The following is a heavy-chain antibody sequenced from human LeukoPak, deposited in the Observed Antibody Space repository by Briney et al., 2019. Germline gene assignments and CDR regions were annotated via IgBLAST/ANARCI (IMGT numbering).Heavy chain of an antibody. V-gene: IGHV3-30*18. D-gene: IGHD2-15*01. J-gene: IGHJ4*02. CDR1: GFDFSDFG. CDR2: TSNDGSSK. CDR3: AKQGGRGCSGVDH. Sequence: PGRSLRLSCAASGFDFSDFGMNWVRQAPGKGLEWLAITSNDGSSKYYADSVKGRFTISRDNSKNTVHLQMNSLRDEDTALYYCAKQGGRGCSGVDHWGQGTLVTVSS.